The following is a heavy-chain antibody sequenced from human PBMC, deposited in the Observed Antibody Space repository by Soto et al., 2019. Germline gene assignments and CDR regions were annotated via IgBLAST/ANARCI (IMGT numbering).Heavy chain of an antibody. V-gene: IGHV1-69*04. CDR1: GGTFSSYT. J-gene: IGHJ4*02. Sequence: SVKVSCKASGGTFSSYTISWVRQAPGQGLEWMGRIIPILGIANYAQKFQGRVTITADKSTSTAYMELSSLRAEDTAVYYCARDYSSYGPFDYWGQGTLVTVSS. CDR3: ARDYSSYGPFDY. CDR2: IIPILGIA. D-gene: IGHD5-18*01.